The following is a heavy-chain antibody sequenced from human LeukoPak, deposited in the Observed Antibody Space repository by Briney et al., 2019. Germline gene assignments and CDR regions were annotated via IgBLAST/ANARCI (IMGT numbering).Heavy chain of an antibody. J-gene: IGHJ5*02. CDR2: INPNSGGT. CDR3: ARMGGRSRRNWFDP. Sequence: ASVKVSCKASGYTFTGYYMHWVRQAPGQGLEWMGWINPNSGGTNYAQKFQGRVTMTRDTSISTAYMVLSRLRSDDTAVYYCARMGGRSRRNWFDPWGQGTLVTVSS. V-gene: IGHV1-2*02. CDR1: GYTFTGYY. D-gene: IGHD1-26*01.